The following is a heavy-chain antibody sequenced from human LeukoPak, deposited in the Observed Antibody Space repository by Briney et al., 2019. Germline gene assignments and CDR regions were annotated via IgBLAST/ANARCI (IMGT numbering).Heavy chain of an antibody. V-gene: IGHV3-30*04. CDR2: ISYDGSNK. D-gene: IGHD2-2*01. CDR1: GFTFSSYA. CDR3: ARDLGTHCSSTSCPRGAFDY. J-gene: IGHJ4*02. Sequence: GGSLGLSCAASGFTFSSYAMHWVRQAPGKGLEWVAVISYDGSNKYYADSVKGRFTISRDNSKNTLYLQMNSLRAEDTAVYYCARDLGTHCSSTSCPRGAFDYWGQGTLVTVSS.